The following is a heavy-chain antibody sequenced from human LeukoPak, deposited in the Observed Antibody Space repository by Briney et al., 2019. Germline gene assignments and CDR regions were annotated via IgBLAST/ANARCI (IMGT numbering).Heavy chain of an antibody. V-gene: IGHV3-30*18. Sequence: PGGSLRLSCAASGFTFSNYGMHWVRQAPGKGLEWVAVMSYDGGNEYYADSVKGRFSISRDNSKNTLYLQMNSLRTEDTAVYYCAKDRQGDYGDFDSPDYWGQGTLVTVSS. CDR3: AKDRQGDYGDFDSPDY. J-gene: IGHJ4*02. D-gene: IGHD4-17*01. CDR2: MSYDGGNE. CDR1: GFTFSNYG.